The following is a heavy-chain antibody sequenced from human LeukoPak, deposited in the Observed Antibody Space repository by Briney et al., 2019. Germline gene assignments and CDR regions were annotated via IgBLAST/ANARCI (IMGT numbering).Heavy chain of an antibody. CDR2: IYYSGST. J-gene: IGHJ4*02. V-gene: IGHV4-59*08. D-gene: IGHD4-17*01. Sequence: SETLSLTCTVSGGSISSYCWSWIRQPPGKGLEWIGYIYYSGSTNYNPSLKSRVTISVDTSKNQFSLELSSVTAADTAVYYCARSDLEYGDSSSFFDYWGQGTLVTVPS. CDR1: GGSISSYC. CDR3: ARSDLEYGDSSSFFDY.